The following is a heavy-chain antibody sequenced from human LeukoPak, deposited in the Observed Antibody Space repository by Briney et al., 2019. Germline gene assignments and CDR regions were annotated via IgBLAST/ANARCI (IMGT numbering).Heavy chain of an antibody. V-gene: IGHV3-53*01. CDR2: IYSGGST. J-gene: IGHJ4*02. Sequence: GGSLRLSCAASGFTVSSNYMSWVRQAPGKGLEWVSVIYSGGSTYYADSVKGRFTISRDNSKNALYLQMNSLRAEDTAVYYCATVPDPYDRGHYWGQGTLVNVSS. CDR3: ATVPDPYDRGHY. D-gene: IGHD3-10*02. CDR1: GFTVSSNY.